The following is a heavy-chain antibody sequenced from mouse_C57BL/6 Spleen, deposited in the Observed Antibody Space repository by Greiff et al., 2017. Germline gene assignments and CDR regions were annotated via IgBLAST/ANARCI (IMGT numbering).Heavy chain of an antibody. V-gene: IGHV5-17*01. J-gene: IGHJ4*01. CDR1: GFTFSDYG. CDR2: ISSGSSTI. D-gene: IGHD4-1*01. Sequence: VMLVESGGGLVKPGGSLKLSCAASGFTFSDYGMHWVRQAPEKGLEWVAYISSGSSTIYYADTVKGRFTISRDNAKNTLFLQMTSLRSEDTAMYYCASAGAMDYWGQGTSVTVSS. CDR3: ASAGAMDY.